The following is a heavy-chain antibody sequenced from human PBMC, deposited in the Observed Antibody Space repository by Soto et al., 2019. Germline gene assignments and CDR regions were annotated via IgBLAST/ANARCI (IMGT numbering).Heavy chain of an antibody. V-gene: IGHV1-69*06. D-gene: IGHD5-18*01. CDR3: ANCGYSYGFDAFDI. J-gene: IGHJ3*02. CDR2: IIPIFGTA. CDR1: GGTFSSYA. Sequence: ASVKVSCKASGGTFSSYAISWVRQAPGQGLEWMGGIIPIFGTANYAQKFQGRVTITADKSTSTAYMELSSLRSEDTAVYYCANCGYSYGFDAFDIWGRGTMVTVSS.